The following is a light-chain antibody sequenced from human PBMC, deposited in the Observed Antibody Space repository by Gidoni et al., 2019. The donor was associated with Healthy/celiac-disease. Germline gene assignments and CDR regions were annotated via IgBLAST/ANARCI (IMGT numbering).Light chain of an antibody. CDR3: SSYTSSSTIV. V-gene: IGLV2-14*01. Sequence: QSAQTQPASVWGSPGQSITISCTGTSSDVGGYNYVSWYQQHPGKAPKLMIYDVSNRPSGVSNRFSGSKSDNTASLTISGLQAEDEADYYCSSYTSSSTIVFGTGTKVTVL. CDR1: SSDVGGYNY. CDR2: DVS. J-gene: IGLJ1*01.